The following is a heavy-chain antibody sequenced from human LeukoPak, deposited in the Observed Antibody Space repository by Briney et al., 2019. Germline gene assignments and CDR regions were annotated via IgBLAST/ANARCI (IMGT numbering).Heavy chain of an antibody. CDR2: ISWNSGSI. CDR1: GFTFDDYA. Sequence: GGSLRLSCAASGFTFDDYAMHWVRQAPGKGLEWVSGISWNSGSIGYADSVKGRFTISRDNAKNSLYLQMNSLRAEDTALYYCAKEHWLENSSSWYWYYFDYWGQGTLVTVSS. CDR3: AKEHWLENSSSWYWYYFDY. J-gene: IGHJ4*02. V-gene: IGHV3-9*01. D-gene: IGHD6-13*01.